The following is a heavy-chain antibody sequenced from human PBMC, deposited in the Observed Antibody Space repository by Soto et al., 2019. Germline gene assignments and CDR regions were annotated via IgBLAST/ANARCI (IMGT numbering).Heavy chain of an antibody. D-gene: IGHD2-15*01. J-gene: IGHJ4*02. V-gene: IGHV3-23*01. Sequence: EVQLLESGGGLVQPGGSLRLSCAASGFTFSSYAMSWVHQAPGKGLEWVSGISGSGGSTYYADSVKGRFTISRDNSKNTLYLQMNSLRAEDTAVYYCAKVTVRVVVAAMVDYWGQGTLVTVSS. CDR2: ISGSGGST. CDR3: AKVTVRVVVAAMVDY. CDR1: GFTFSSYA.